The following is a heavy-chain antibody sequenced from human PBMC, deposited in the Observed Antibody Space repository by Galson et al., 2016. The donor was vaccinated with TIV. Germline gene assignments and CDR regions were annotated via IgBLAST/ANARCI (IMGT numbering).Heavy chain of an antibody. D-gene: IGHD4-17*01. Sequence: SCKASGYTFTSYDINWVRQATGQGLEWMGWMNPNSGNTGYAQKFRGRVTMTRNISVRTAYMELSSLRSEDTAVYYCARSGDYGDYWGQGTLVTVSS. CDR2: MNPNSGNT. CDR3: ARSGDYGDY. CDR1: GYTFTSYD. J-gene: IGHJ4*02. V-gene: IGHV1-8*02.